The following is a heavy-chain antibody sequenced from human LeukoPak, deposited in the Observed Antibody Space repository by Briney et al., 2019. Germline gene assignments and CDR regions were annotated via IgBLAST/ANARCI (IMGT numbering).Heavy chain of an antibody. Sequence: ASVKVSCKTSGYTFTSYDINWVRQATGQGLEWMGWMNPNSGNTGYAQKFQGRVTITRNTSISTAYMELSSLRSEDTAVYYCARAYTYYDFWSGYYTGNYFDYWGQGTLVTVSS. D-gene: IGHD3-3*01. CDR3: ARAYTYYDFWSGYYTGNYFDY. CDR1: GYTFTSYD. V-gene: IGHV1-8*03. J-gene: IGHJ4*02. CDR2: MNPNSGNT.